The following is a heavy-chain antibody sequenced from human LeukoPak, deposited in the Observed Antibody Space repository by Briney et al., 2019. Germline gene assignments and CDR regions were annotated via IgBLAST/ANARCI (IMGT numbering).Heavy chain of an antibody. CDR1: GGTFSSYA. V-gene: IGHV1-69*13. CDR3: ARDSSWLRLGFDP. Sequence: ASVKVSCKASGGTFSSYAISWVRQAPGQGLEWMGGIIPIFGTANYAQKFQGRATITADESTSTAYMELSSLRSEDTAVYYCARDSSWLRLGFDPWGQGTLVTISS. D-gene: IGHD5-12*01. J-gene: IGHJ5*02. CDR2: IIPIFGTA.